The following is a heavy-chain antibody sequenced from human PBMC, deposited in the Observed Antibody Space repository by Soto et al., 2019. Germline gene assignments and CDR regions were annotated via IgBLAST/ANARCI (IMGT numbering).Heavy chain of an antibody. J-gene: IGHJ5*02. CDR1: GFTFSSYA. V-gene: IGHV3-23*01. Sequence: EVQLLESGGGLVQPGGSLRLSCAASGFTFSSYAMSWVRQAPGKGLEWVSAISGSGGSTYNADSVKGRFTISRDNSKNTLQLQMNGLRAEDTAVYYCAGETGYSSRWEKVDHWGQGTLVTVSS. CDR3: AGETGYSSRWEKVDH. CDR2: ISGSGGST. D-gene: IGHD6-13*01.